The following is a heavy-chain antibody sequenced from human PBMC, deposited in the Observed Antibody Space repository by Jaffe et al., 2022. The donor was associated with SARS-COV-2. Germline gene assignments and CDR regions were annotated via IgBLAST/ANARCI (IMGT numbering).Heavy chain of an antibody. CDR2: IYYSGST. V-gene: IGHV4-59*01. CDR3: ARGHGSSGWGPGFDY. J-gene: IGHJ4*02. Sequence: QVQLQESGPGLVKPSETLSLTCTVSGGSISSYYWSWIRQPPGKGLEWIGYIYYSGSTNYNPSLKSRVTISVDTSKNQFSLKLSSVTAADTAVYYCARGHGSSGWGPGFDYWGQGTLVTVSS. CDR1: GGSISSYY. D-gene: IGHD6-19*01.